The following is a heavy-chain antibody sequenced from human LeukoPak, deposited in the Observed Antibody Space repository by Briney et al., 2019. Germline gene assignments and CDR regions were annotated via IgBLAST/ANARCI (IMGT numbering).Heavy chain of an antibody. D-gene: IGHD5-24*01. V-gene: IGHV4-34*01. J-gene: IGHJ4*02. CDR1: GGSFSGYY. CDR3: ARGARDGYKRRVIDY. CDR2: INHSGSS. Sequence: SETLSLTCAVYGGSFSGYYWSWIRQPPGKGLEWIGEINHSGSSNYNPSLKSRVTISVDTSKNQFSLKLSSVTAADTAVYYCARGARDGYKRRVIDYWGQGTLVTVST.